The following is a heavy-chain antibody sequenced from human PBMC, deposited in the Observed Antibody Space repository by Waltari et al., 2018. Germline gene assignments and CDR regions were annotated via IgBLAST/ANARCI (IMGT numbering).Heavy chain of an antibody. CDR2: SKNDGSIT. CDR3: AKSDWFDP. CDR1: GFSISHSG. Sequence: EVQLVESGGGSVQPGGSLRLSCVASGFSISHSGMNWVRQAPGKWLVWVSRSKNDGSITTYADSVRGRFAISRDNAKNTVYLQMNSLRIEDTTMYYCAKSDWFDPWGQGTLVTVSS. J-gene: IGHJ5*02. V-gene: IGHV3-74*01.